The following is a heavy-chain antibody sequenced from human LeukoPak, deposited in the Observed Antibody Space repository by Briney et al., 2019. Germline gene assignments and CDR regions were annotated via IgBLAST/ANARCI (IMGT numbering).Heavy chain of an antibody. CDR3: AKDRSRYSAGWYGDY. J-gene: IGHJ4*02. CDR1: GFSFRNYD. Sequence: GGSLRLSCAASGFSFRNYDMNWVRQAPGKGLEWVSAIRGSGATHYADSVKGRFTISRDNSKNTLYLQMNSLRAEDTAVYYCAKDRSRYSAGWYGDYWGQGTLVTVSS. V-gene: IGHV3-23*01. D-gene: IGHD6-19*01. CDR2: IRGSGAT.